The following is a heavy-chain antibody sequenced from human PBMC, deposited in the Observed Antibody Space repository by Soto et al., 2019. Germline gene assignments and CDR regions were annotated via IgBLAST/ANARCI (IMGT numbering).Heavy chain of an antibody. CDR3: AKDLNIVNSGWPGY. D-gene: IGHD5-12*01. Sequence: GGSLRLSCAASGFTFSSYGMHWVRQAPGKGLEWVAVISYDGSNKYYADSVKGRFTISRDNSKNTLYLQMNSLRAEDTAVYYCAKDLNIVNSGWPGYWGQGTLVTVSS. J-gene: IGHJ4*02. CDR2: ISYDGSNK. CDR1: GFTFSSYG. V-gene: IGHV3-30*18.